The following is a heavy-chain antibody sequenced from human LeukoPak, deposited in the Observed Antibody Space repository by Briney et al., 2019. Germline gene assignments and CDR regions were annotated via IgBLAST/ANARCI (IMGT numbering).Heavy chain of an antibody. Sequence: SETLSLTCTVSGGSISSYYWSWIRQPPGKGLEWIGYIYYSGSTNYNPSLKSRVTISVDTSKNQFSLKLSSVTAADTAVYYCARLMGYYDSWRGYYYYGMDVWGQGTTVTVSS. J-gene: IGHJ6*02. CDR2: IYYSGST. CDR1: GGSISSYY. V-gene: IGHV4-59*01. CDR3: ARLMGYYDSWRGYYYYGMDV. D-gene: IGHD3-3*01.